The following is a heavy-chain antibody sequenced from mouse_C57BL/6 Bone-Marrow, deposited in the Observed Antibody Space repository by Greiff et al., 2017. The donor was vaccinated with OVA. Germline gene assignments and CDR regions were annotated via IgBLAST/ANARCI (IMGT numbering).Heavy chain of an antibody. CDR1: GYTFTSYG. Sequence: VQLKESGAELVRPGSSVKMSCKTSGYTFTSYGINWVKQRPGQGLEWIGYIYIGNGYNEYNEKFKGKATLTSDTSSSTAYMQLSSLTSEDSAIYFCAREGDWDGDYLDYWGQGTTLTVSS. J-gene: IGHJ2*01. CDR3: AREGDWDGDYLDY. CDR2: IYIGNGYN. V-gene: IGHV1-58*01. D-gene: IGHD4-1*01.